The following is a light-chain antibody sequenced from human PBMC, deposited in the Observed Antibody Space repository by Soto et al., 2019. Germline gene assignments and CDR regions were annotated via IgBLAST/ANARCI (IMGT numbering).Light chain of an antibody. V-gene: IGKV3-15*01. CDR3: QQYNNWPPWT. Sequence: EIVLTQSPATLSSFPGDRVTLSCRASQSVSSYLAWYQQKPGQAPRLLIYGASTRATGIPARFSGSGSGTEFTLTISSLQSEDFAVYYCQQYNNWPPWTFGQGTKVDIK. J-gene: IGKJ1*01. CDR2: GAS. CDR1: QSVSSY.